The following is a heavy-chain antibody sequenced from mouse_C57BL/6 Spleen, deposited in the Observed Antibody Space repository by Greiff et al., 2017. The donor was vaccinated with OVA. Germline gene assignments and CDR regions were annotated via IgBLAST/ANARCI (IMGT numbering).Heavy chain of an antibody. CDR1: GYTFTSYW. CDR3: ARGEGYYGSSYVKHCDV. V-gene: IGHV1-69*01. Sequence: QVQLQQPGAELVMPGASVKLSCKASGYTFTSYWMHWVKQRPGQGLEWIGEIDPSDSYTNYNQKFKGKSTLTVDKSSSTAYMQLSSLTSEDSAVDYCARGEGYYGSSYVKHCDVWGTGTTVTVSS. J-gene: IGHJ1*03. D-gene: IGHD1-1*01. CDR2: IDPSDSYT.